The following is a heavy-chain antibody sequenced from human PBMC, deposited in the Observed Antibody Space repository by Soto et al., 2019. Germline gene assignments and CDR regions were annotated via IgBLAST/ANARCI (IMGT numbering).Heavy chain of an antibody. J-gene: IGHJ6*02. Sequence: ASVKVSCKASGYTFTSYGISWVRQAPGQGLEWMGWISAYNGNTNYAQKLQGRVTMTTDTSTSTAYMELRSLRSDDTAVYYCARGEARHIVVGYYGMDVWGQGTTVTVSS. CDR3: ARGEARHIVVGYYGMDV. V-gene: IGHV1-18*01. CDR1: GYTFTSYG. CDR2: ISAYNGNT. D-gene: IGHD2-21*01.